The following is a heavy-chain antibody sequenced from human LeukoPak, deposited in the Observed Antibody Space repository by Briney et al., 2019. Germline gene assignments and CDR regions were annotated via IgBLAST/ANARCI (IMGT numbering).Heavy chain of an antibody. CDR3: AKDHLLTYYDFWSGLGDAFDI. J-gene: IGHJ3*02. CDR1: GFTFSSYA. D-gene: IGHD3-3*01. Sequence: GSLRLSCAASGFTFSSYAMSWVRQAPGKGLEWVSAISGSGGSTYYADSVKGRFTISRDNSKNTLYLQMNSLRAEDTAVYYCAKDHLLTYYDFWSGLGDAFDIWGQGTMVTVSS. CDR2: ISGSGGST. V-gene: IGHV3-23*01.